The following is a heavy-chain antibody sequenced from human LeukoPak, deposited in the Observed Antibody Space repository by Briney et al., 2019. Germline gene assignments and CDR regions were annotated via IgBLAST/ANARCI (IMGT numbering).Heavy chain of an antibody. V-gene: IGHV1-24*01. CDR2: FDPEDGET. CDR3: ATVNTIFSLSAFDI. Sequence: ASVKVSFKVSGYTLTELSMHWVRQAPGKGLEWMGGFDPEDGETIYAQKFQGRVTMTEDTSTDTAYMELSSLRSEDTAVYYCATVNTIFSLSAFDIWGQGTMVTVSS. J-gene: IGHJ3*02. D-gene: IGHD3-9*01. CDR1: GYTLTELS.